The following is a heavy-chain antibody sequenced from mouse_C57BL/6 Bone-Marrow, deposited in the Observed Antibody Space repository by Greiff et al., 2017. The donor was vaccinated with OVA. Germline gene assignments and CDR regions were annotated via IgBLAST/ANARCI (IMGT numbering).Heavy chain of an antibody. V-gene: IGHV14-2*01. Sequence: VQLQQSGAELVKPGASVKLSCTASGFNIKDYYMYWVKQRTEQGLEWIGRIDPEDGETKYAPKFPGKATITADTSSNTLYLQLSSLTSEDTAVYNCARGGYSGSFVYFDVWGTETTVTVSS. CDR1: GFNIKDYY. D-gene: IGHD1-3*01. J-gene: IGHJ1*03. CDR3: ARGGYSGSFVYFDV. CDR2: IDPEDGET.